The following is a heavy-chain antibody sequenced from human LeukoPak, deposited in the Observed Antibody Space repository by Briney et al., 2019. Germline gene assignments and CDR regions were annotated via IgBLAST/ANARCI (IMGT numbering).Heavy chain of an antibody. V-gene: IGHV3-23*01. CDR2: ISGSGGST. Sequence: GGSLRLSCAASGFTFSSYAMSWVRQAPGKGLEWVSAISGSGGSTYYADSVKGRFTISRDNSKNTLYLQMNSLRAEDTAVYYCAKDRTARGAYFRGNNWFDPWGQGTLVTVSS. D-gene: IGHD3-10*02. J-gene: IGHJ5*02. CDR1: GFTFSSYA. CDR3: AKDRTARGAYFRGNNWFDP.